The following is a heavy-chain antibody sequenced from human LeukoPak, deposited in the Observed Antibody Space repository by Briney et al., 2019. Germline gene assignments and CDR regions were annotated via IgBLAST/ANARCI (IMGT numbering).Heavy chain of an antibody. CDR1: GFIFSSYA. D-gene: IGHD3-10*01. CDR2: ISGSGTTT. Sequence: GGSLRLSCAASGFIFSSYAMTWVRQAPGRGLEWLSTISGSGTTTYYVDSVKGRFTVSRDNSKNTLYLQMSSLRAGDTAVYYCAKAGHYGSGSYYSDYWGRGTLVTISP. V-gene: IGHV3-23*01. CDR3: AKAGHYGSGSYYSDY. J-gene: IGHJ4*02.